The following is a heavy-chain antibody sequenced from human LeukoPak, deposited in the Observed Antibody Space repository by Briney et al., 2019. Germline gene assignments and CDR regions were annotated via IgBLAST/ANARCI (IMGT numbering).Heavy chain of an antibody. D-gene: IGHD5-18*01. V-gene: IGHV3-74*01. CDR3: ARRDTATKSFDY. CDR1: GFTFSSYW. Sequence: GGSLRLSCAASGFTFSSYWMHWVRHAPGKGLVWVSRINSDGSSTSYADSVKGRFTISRDNAKNTLYLQMNSLRAEDTAVYYCARRDTATKSFDYWGQGTLVTVSS. J-gene: IGHJ4*02. CDR2: INSDGSST.